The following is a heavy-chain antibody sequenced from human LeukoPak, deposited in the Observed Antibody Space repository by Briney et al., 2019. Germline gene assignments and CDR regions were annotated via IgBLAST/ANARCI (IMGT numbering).Heavy chain of an antibody. D-gene: IGHD6-19*01. V-gene: IGHV1-69*04. CDR3: ARDRESVAGSLNWFDP. CDR1: GGTFSSYA. CDR2: IIPILGIA. J-gene: IGHJ5*02. Sequence: ASVKVSCKASGGTFSSYAISWVRQAAGEGLEWMGRIIPILGIANYAQKFQGRVTITADKSTSTAYMELSSLRSEDTAVYYCARDRESVAGSLNWFDPWGQGTLVTVSS.